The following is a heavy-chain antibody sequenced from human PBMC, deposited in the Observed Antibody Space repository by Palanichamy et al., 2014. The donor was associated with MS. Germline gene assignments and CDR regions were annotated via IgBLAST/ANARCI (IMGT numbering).Heavy chain of an antibody. CDR2: ISYDGSNK. CDR3: AKNGAATHENFDY. CDR1: GFTFSSYG. D-gene: IGHD3-10*01. J-gene: IGHJ4*02. V-gene: IGHV3-30*18. Sequence: QVQLVEVWGRAWSSLGRSLRLSCAASGFTFSSYGMHWVRQAPGKGLEWVAVISYDGSNKYYADSVKGRFTISRDNSKNTLYLQMNSLRAEDTAVYYCAKNGAATHENFDYWGQGTLVTVSS.